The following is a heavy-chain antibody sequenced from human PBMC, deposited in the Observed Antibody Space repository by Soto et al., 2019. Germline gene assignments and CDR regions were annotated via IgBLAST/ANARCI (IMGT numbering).Heavy chain of an antibody. Sequence: QLQLRESGPGLVKPSETLSLTCSVSGGSVSISTYYWAWVRQTPGKGLEWLGSILHSGSTYYNPTLQSRLTLSVDTSEDQFSLTLTSVTATDTGVYYCATLPAAMYFYGSDVWGPGTTVTVSS. CDR1: GGSVSISTYY. D-gene: IGHD2-2*01. J-gene: IGHJ6*02. CDR3: ATLPAAMYFYGSDV. CDR2: ILHSGST. V-gene: IGHV4-39*01.